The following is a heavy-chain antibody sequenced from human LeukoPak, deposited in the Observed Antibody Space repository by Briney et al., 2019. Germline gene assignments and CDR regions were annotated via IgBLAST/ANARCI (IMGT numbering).Heavy chain of an antibody. CDR2: INHSGST. D-gene: IGHD3-16*01. V-gene: IGHV4-34*01. J-gene: IGHJ3*02. CDR1: GGSFSGYY. Sequence: SETLSLTCAVYGGSFSGYYWSWIRQPPGKGLEWIGEINHSGSTNYNPSLKSRVTISVDTSKNQFSLKLSSVTAADTAVYYCARGTMITFGGAFDAFDIWGQGTMVTVSS. CDR3: ARGTMITFGGAFDAFDI.